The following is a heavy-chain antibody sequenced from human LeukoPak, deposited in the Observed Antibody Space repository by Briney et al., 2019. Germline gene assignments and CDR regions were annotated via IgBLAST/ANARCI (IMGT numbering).Heavy chain of an antibody. CDR1: GGSFSSGSYY. D-gene: IGHD2-2*01. CDR3: ARAYCSSTSCYYYYYYMDV. CDR2: IYTSGST. J-gene: IGHJ6*03. Sequence: SETLSLTCTVSGGSFSSGSYYWSWIRQPAGKGLEWIGRIYTSGSTNYNPSLKSPVTISVDTSQKHFSLTMSPVPPADTAVYYCARAYCSSTSCYYYYYYMDVWGKGTTVTVSS. V-gene: IGHV4-61*02.